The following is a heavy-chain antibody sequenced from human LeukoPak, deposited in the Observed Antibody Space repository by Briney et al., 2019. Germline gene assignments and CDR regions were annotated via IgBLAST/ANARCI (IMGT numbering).Heavy chain of an antibody. D-gene: IGHD6-6*01. CDR1: GGTFSNYA. Sequence: ASVKVSCKASGGTFSNYAVSWVRQAPGQGLEWMGWISAYNGNTNYAQKLQGRVTMTTDTSTSTAYMELRSLRSDDTAVYYCARVYSSSSGGDYWGQGTLVTVSS. CDR3: ARVYSSSSGGDY. CDR2: ISAYNGNT. J-gene: IGHJ4*02. V-gene: IGHV1-18*01.